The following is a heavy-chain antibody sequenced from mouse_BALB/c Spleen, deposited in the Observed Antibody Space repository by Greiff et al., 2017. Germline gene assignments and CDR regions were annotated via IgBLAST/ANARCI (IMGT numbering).Heavy chain of an antibody. CDR2: IDPETGGT. V-gene: IGHV1-15*01. D-gene: IGHD4-1*01. CDR3: TRTGSYAIDY. CDR1: GYTFTDYE. Sequence: VKLVESGAELVRPGASVTLSCKASGYTFTDYEMHWVKQTPVHGLEWIGAIDPETGGTAYNQKFKGKATLTADKSSSTAYMELRSLTSEDSAVYYCTRTGSYAIDYWGQGTSVTVSS. J-gene: IGHJ4*01.